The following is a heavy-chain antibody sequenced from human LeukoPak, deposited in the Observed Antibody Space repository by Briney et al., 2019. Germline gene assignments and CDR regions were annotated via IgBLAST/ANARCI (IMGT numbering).Heavy chain of an antibody. V-gene: IGHV1-2*02. CDR1: GYTFTGYY. CDR2: INPNSGGT. D-gene: IGHD3-10*01. J-gene: IGHJ4*02. CDR3: ARDRGVRGVTTALGY. Sequence: AAVKVSCKASGYTFTGYYMHWVRQAPGQGLEWMGWINPNSGGTNYAQKFQGRVTMTRDTSISTAYMELSRLRSDDTAVYYSARDRGVRGVTTALGYWGQGTLVTVSS.